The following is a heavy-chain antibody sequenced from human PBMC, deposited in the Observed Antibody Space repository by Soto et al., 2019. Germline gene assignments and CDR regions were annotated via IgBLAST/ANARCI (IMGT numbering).Heavy chain of an antibody. CDR2: ISYDGSNR. V-gene: IGHV3-30-3*01. CDR3: ATTSGSYSSYFDY. D-gene: IGHD1-26*01. J-gene: IGHJ4*02. Sequence: GGSLRLSCGVSGFIVSRSYMTWVRQAPGKGLEWVAVISYDGSNRYYTDSVKGRFTISRDNSKNTLYLQMNSLRAEDTAVYYCATTSGSYSSYFDYWGQGTLVTVSS. CDR1: GFIVSRSY.